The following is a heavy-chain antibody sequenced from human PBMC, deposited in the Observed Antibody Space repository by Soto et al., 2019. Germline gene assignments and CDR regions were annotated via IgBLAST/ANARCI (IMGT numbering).Heavy chain of an antibody. Sequence: GQLLESGGGMVQPGWSLRLSCAASGFTFSSFAMNWVRLPPGRGLEWVAAVTSSASSTHYADSVKGRFTISRDNSKNTLYLQMSSLRAEDTAVYYCAKGGAVLLAPLDVWGQGPMVTVSS. J-gene: IGHJ3*01. D-gene: IGHD1-26*01. CDR1: GFTFSSFA. CDR3: AKGGAVLLAPLDV. CDR2: VTSSASST. V-gene: IGHV3-23*01.